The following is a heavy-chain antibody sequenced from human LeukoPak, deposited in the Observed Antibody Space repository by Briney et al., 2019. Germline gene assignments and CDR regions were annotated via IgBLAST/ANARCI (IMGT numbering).Heavy chain of an antibody. V-gene: IGHV3-7*01. CDR1: GFTFSSYW. CDR3: ARVGSYYYDSSGYSGS. Sequence: GGSLRLSCAASGFTFSSYWMSWVRQAPGKGLEWVANIKQDGSEKYYVDSVKGRFTISRDNAKNSLYLQMNSLRAEDTAVYYCARVGSYYYDSSGYSGSWGQGTLVTVSS. D-gene: IGHD3-22*01. J-gene: IGHJ5*02. CDR2: IKQDGSEK.